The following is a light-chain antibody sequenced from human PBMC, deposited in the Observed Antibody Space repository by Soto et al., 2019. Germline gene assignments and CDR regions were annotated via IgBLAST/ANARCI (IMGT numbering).Light chain of an antibody. CDR3: QQSSSTPQT. Sequence: DIQVTQSPSSLSASVADRVTITCLTSQRISSYLNWFQQKPGKAPKLLIYAASTLQSGVPSRFSGSGSGTHFTLAISSLQPEDFATYYCQQSSSTPQTFGGGTKVDI. V-gene: IGKV1-39*01. J-gene: IGKJ4*01. CDR2: AAS. CDR1: QRISSY.